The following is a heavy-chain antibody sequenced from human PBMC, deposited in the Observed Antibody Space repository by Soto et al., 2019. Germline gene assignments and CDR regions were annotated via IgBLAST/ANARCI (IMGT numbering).Heavy chain of an antibody. CDR1: GFAFNTYT. D-gene: IGHD4-17*01. CDR3: VGGDHRGY. V-gene: IGHV3-21*01. Sequence: EVQLVESGGDLVKPGGSLRLSCAASGFAFNTYTMNWVRQAPGKGLEWVSSIGWSATDMYYADSVRGRFTISRDNAENSLYLQMNSLRAEDTAVYYCVGGDHRGYWGQGTLVTVSS. J-gene: IGHJ4*02. CDR2: IGWSATDM.